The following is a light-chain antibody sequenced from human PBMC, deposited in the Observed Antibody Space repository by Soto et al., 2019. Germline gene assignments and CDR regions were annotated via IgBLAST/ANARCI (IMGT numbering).Light chain of an antibody. V-gene: IGKV3-11*01. CDR3: QQRGTWPPT. J-gene: IGKJ2*01. CDR2: DTS. Sequence: EIVLTQSPATLSLSPGQRATLSCRASQSVTFYLAWYQQKPGQAPRLLIYDTSNRATGIPARFSGSGSGTEFTLTIRSLEPGDFAVYYCQQRGTWPPTFGQGTKLEIK. CDR1: QSVTFY.